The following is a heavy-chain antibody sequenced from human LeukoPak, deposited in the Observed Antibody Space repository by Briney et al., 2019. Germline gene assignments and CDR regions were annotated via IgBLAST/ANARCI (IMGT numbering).Heavy chain of an antibody. J-gene: IGHJ5*02. CDR2: ISSSSSYI. CDR3: ARDPYYDSTGILGNWFDP. CDR1: GFTFSSYS. Sequence: PGGSLRLSCAASGFTFSSYSMNWFRQAPGKGLEWVSSISSSSSYIYYADSVKGRFTISRDNAKNSLYLQMNSLRAEGTAVYYCARDPYYDSTGILGNWFDPWGQGTLVTVSS. D-gene: IGHD3-22*01. V-gene: IGHV3-21*01.